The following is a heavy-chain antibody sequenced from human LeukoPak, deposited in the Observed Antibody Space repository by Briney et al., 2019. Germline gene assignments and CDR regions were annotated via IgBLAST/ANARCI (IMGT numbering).Heavy chain of an antibody. Sequence: SQTLSLTCTASGASLSASFWSWIRQPPGKGPEWIGYVYASETTFLHPSLTSRVTISVDSSKNQFSLTLSSVTAADTAVYYSARCGVSSHYYYYYMDVWGKGTMVTVSS. V-gene: IGHV4-4*09. J-gene: IGHJ6*03. CDR1: GASLSASF. CDR3: ARCGVSSHYYYYYMDV. CDR2: VYASETT. D-gene: IGHD5/OR15-5a*01.